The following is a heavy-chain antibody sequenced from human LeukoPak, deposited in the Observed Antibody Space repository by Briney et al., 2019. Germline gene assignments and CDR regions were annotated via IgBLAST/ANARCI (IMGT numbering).Heavy chain of an antibody. J-gene: IGHJ4*02. Sequence: PGGSLRLSCAASGFTFSSYGMHWVRQAPGKGLEWVAAIWYDGSNKYYADSVKGRFTISRDNSKNTLYLQMNSLRAEDTAVYYCARDSRGYRGLDYWGQGTLVTVSS. CDR3: ARDSRGYRGLDY. CDR1: GFTFSSYG. D-gene: IGHD1-1*01. V-gene: IGHV3-33*01. CDR2: IWYDGSNK.